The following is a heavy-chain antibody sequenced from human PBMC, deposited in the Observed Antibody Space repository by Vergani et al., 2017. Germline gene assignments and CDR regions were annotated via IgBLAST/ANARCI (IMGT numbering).Heavy chain of an antibody. V-gene: IGHV3-33*01. D-gene: IGHD1-14*01. CDR3: ARDRGNRDGMDV. CDR1: GFTFSSYG. J-gene: IGHJ6*02. Sequence: QVQLVESGGGVVQPGRSLRLSCAASGFTFSSYGMHWVRQAPGKGLEWVAVIWYDGSNKYYADSVKGRFTISRDNSKNTMFLQMNSLRAEETAAYYCARDRGNRDGMDVWGQGTTVTVSS. CDR2: IWYDGSNK.